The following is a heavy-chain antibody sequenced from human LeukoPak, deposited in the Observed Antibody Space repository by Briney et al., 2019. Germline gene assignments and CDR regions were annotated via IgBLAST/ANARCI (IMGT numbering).Heavy chain of an antibody. D-gene: IGHD5-12*01. CDR2: ISDSAGT. CDR1: QFTFSRYA. J-gene: IGHJ3*02. V-gene: IGHV3-23*01. CDR3: ARGTEWLRPDPYAFDI. Sequence: GGSLRLSYAASQFTFSRYAMSWVRQAPGKGLEWVSGISDSAGTYYADSVKGRLTISRDNSKSTLYLQMNSLRAEDTAVYYCARGTEWLRPDPYAFDIWGQGTMVTVSS.